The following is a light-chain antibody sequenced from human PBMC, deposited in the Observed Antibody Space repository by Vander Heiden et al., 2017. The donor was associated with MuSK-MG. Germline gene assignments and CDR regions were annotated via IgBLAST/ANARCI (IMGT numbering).Light chain of an antibody. J-gene: IGKJ4*01. CDR3: QQYYSTPLT. V-gene: IGKV4-1*01. CDR1: QSVLFSSNSKNY. Sequence: DIVMTQSPDSLAVSLGERATINCESSQSVLFSSNSKNYLAWYQQKPGQPPKLLIYWASTRESGVPDRFRGGGSGTDFTLTISSLQAEDVAVYYCQQYYSTPLTFGGGTKVEIK. CDR2: WAS.